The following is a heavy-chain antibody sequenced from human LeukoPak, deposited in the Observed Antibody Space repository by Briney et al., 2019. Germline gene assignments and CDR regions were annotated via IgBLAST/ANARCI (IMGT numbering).Heavy chain of an antibody. Sequence: PGGSLRLSCAASGFTFSSYGMHWVRQAPGKGLEWVAIISYDGGNKYYTDSVKGLFIISRDNSKNTLYLQMNSLRAEDTAVYHCARGLPSLGGTLDIWGQGTMVTVSS. J-gene: IGHJ3*02. CDR3: ARGLPSLGGTLDI. D-gene: IGHD4-11*01. CDR1: GFTFSSYG. V-gene: IGHV3-30*03. CDR2: ISYDGGNK.